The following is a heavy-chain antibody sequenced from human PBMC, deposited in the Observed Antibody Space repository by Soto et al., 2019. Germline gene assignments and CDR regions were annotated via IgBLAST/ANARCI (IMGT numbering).Heavy chain of an antibody. CDR1: GYTFSSYT. CDR3: ARDSPPFDY. J-gene: IGHJ4*02. CDR2: ISAYNGNT. Sequence: QVQLVQSGAEVKKSGASVKVSCKASGYTFSSYTISWVRQAPGQGLEWMGWISAYNGNTKYAQKLQDRVTMTTDTSTNTAYTELRSLRSDDTAVYCCARDSPPFDYWGQGALFTVSS. V-gene: IGHV1-18*01.